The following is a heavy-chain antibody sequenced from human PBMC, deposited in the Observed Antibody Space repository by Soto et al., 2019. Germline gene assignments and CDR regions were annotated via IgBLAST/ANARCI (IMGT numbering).Heavy chain of an antibody. CDR2: ITYDGSIK. CDR3: ARDIHDYGGNSNWFDP. D-gene: IGHD4-17*01. CDR1: GFTFSRYT. V-gene: IGHV3-30-3*01. J-gene: IGHJ5*02. Sequence: QVQLVESGGGVVQPGRSLRLSCTASGFTFSRYTIHWVRQAPGKGLEWVAVITYDGSIKYYADSVKGRFTISRDNSKSTLYLQTNSLRPEDTALYYCARDIHDYGGNSNWFDPWGQGTLVTVSS.